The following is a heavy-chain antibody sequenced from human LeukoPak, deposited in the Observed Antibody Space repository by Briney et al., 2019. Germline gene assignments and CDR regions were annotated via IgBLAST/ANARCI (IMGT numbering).Heavy chain of an antibody. CDR3: ARVEDYYDSSGYYINWFDP. Sequence: PSETLSLTCTVSGGSISSSSYYWGWIRQPPGKGLEWIGSIYYSGSTNYNPSLKSRVTISVDTSKNQFSLKLSSVTAADTAVYYCARVEDYYDSSGYYINWFDPWGQGTLVTVSS. J-gene: IGHJ5*02. V-gene: IGHV4-39*07. CDR2: IYYSGST. D-gene: IGHD3-22*01. CDR1: GGSISSSSYY.